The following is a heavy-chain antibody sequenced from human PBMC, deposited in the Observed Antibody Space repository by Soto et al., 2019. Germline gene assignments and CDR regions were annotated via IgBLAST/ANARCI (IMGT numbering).Heavy chain of an antibody. J-gene: IGHJ6*03. D-gene: IGHD6-13*01. Sequence: GGSLRLSCAASGFTFSSYWMSWVRQAPGKGLEWVANIKQDRSEKYYVDSVKGRFTISRDNAKNSLYLQMNSLRAEDTAVYYCAREGTPTYSSSWASRYSDYMDVWGKGTTVTVSS. CDR3: AREGTPTYSSSWASRYSDYMDV. CDR1: GFTFSSYW. CDR2: IKQDRSEK. V-gene: IGHV3-7*01.